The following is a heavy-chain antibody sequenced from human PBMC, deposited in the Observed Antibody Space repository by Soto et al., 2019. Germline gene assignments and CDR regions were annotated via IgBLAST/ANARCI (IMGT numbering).Heavy chain of an antibody. CDR3: AREVTGTYYCGY. J-gene: IGHJ4*02. V-gene: IGHV3-30-3*01. D-gene: IGHD1-20*01. Sequence: QVQLVESGGGVVQPGRSLRLSCAASGFTFSSYVMHWVRQAPGKGLEWVAVISYDGSSKYYADSVKGRFTISRDNSKSTLYLQMNSLRSEDTAVYYCAREVTGTYYCGYWGQGTLVTVSS. CDR2: ISYDGSSK. CDR1: GFTFSSYV.